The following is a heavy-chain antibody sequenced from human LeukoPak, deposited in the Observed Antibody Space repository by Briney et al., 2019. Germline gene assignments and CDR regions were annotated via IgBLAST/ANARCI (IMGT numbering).Heavy chain of an antibody. J-gene: IGHJ4*02. V-gene: IGHV3-48*03. CDR1: GFTFGYYE. CDR3: ARAEKLRFLERRNNYFDY. Sequence: PGGSLRLSCATSGFTFGYYEMNWVRQAPGKGLEWVSYIKSSGSSIYYADSVKGRFTISRDNAKNSLYLQVNSLRAEDTAVYYCARAEKLRFLERRNNYFDYWGQGTLVTVSS. D-gene: IGHD3-3*01. CDR2: IKSSGSSI.